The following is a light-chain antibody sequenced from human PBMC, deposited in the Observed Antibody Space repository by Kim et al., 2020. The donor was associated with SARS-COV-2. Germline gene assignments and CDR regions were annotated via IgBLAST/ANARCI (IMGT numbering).Light chain of an antibody. V-gene: IGKV3-15*01. J-gene: IGKJ4*02. CDR2: GAS. Sequence: EILMTQSPATLSVSPGERATLSCRASQSVSSNLAWYQQKPGQAPRLLIYGASTRATGIPARFSGSGSGTEFTLTISSLQSEDFAFYYCQKYNNWPPLFGGGTKVEIK. CDR3: QKYNNWPPL. CDR1: QSVSSN.